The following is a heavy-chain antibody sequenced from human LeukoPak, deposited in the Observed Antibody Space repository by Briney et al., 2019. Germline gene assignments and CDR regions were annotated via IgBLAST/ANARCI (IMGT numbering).Heavy chain of an antibody. V-gene: IGHV1-69*04. CDR3: ASGGERQYYFDY. CDR1: GYTFTNYD. CDR2: IIPILGIA. J-gene: IGHJ4*02. Sequence: ASVKVSCKTSGYTFTNYDVNWVRQATGQGLEWMGRIIPILGIANYAQKFQGRVTITADKSTSTAYMELSSLRSEDTAVYYCASGGERQYYFDYWGQGTLVTVSS. D-gene: IGHD3-16*01.